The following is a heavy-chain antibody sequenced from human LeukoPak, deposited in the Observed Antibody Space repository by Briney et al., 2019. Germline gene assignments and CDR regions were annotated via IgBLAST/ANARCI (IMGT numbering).Heavy chain of an antibody. D-gene: IGHD2-8*02. CDR2: INPNSGGT. Sequence: ASVKVSCKASGYTFTGYYMHWVRQAPGQGLEWMGWINPNSGGTKYAQKFQGRVTLTRDTSLNTAYMEVSSLRSDDTAVYYCARDPYRTSDTTCFSWFDSWGQGTLVTVSS. CDR3: ARDPYRTSDTTCFSWFDS. CDR1: GYTFTGYY. J-gene: IGHJ5*01. V-gene: IGHV1-2*02.